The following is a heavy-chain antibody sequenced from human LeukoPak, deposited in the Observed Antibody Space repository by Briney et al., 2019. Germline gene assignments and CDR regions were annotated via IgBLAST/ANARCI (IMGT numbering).Heavy chain of an antibody. J-gene: IGHJ2*01. CDR3: ARGGKAAVRFDL. CDR2: IYYSGST. D-gene: IGHD2-15*01. CDR1: GGSISSGDYY. V-gene: IGHV4-30-4*01. Sequence: SQTLSLTCTVSGGSISSGDYYWSSIRQPPGKGLEWIGYIYYSGSTYYNPSLKSRVTISVDTSKNQFSLQLSSVTAADTAVYYCARGGKAAVRFDLWGRGALVTVSS.